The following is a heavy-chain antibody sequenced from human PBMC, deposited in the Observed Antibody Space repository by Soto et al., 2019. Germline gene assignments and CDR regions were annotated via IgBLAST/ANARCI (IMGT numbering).Heavy chain of an antibody. V-gene: IGHV3-21*01. D-gene: IGHD2-21*02. CDR3: ARGATTALA. Sequence: PGGALRLSCAASGFTLISYSVDWVLQAPGKGLEWVSSISSSSSYIYYADSVKGRFTISRDNAKNSLYLQMNSLRAEDTAVYYCARGATTALAWGQGTLVTVSS. CDR2: ISSSSSYI. CDR1: GFTLISYS. J-gene: IGHJ5*02.